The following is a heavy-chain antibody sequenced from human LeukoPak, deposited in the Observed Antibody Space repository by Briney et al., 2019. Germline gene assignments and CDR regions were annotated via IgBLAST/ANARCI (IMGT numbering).Heavy chain of an antibody. CDR3: AKVGYCSSTSCYHFDY. CDR2: ISSSSSYI. Sequence: PGGSLRLSCAASGFTFSSYSMNWVRQAPGKGLEWVSSISSSSSYIYYADSVKGRFTISRDNAKNSLYLQMNSPRAEDTAVYYCAKVGYCSSTSCYHFDYWGQGTLVAVSS. CDR1: GFTFSSYS. D-gene: IGHD2-2*01. V-gene: IGHV3-21*01. J-gene: IGHJ4*02.